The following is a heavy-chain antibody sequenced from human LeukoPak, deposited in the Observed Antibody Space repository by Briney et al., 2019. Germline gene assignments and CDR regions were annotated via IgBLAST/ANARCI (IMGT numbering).Heavy chain of an antibody. CDR3: ARDRGGSPGRY. CDR2: ISYDGSNK. D-gene: IGHD3-16*01. J-gene: IGHJ4*02. Sequence: GRSLRLSCAASGFTFSSYGMHWVRQAPGKGLEWVAVISYDGSNKYYADSVKGRFTISRDNSKNTLYLQMNSLRAEDTAVYYCARDRGGSPGRYWGQGTLVTVSS. CDR1: GFTFSSYG. V-gene: IGHV3-30*03.